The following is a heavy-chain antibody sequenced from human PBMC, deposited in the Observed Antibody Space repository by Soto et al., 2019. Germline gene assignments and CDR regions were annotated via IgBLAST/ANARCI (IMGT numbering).Heavy chain of an antibody. CDR1: GGSISSGDYY. Sequence: QVQLQESGPGLVKPSQTLSLTCTVSGGSISSGDYYWSWIRQPPGKGLEWIGYIYYSGSTYYNPSLKSPVTISVDTSKHQFSLKLSSVTAAATAVYYCASNSYGFTVYDYWGQGTLVTVSS. CDR3: ASNSYGFTVYDY. CDR2: IYYSGST. V-gene: IGHV4-30-4*01. D-gene: IGHD5-18*01. J-gene: IGHJ4*02.